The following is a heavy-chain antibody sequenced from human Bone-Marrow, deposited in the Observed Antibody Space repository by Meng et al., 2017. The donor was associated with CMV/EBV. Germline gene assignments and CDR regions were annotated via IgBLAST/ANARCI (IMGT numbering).Heavy chain of an antibody. CDR1: GGSFSGYY. V-gene: IGHV4-34*01. D-gene: IGHD2-2*02. CDR2: INHSGST. Sequence: SETLSLTCAVYGGSFSGYYRSWIRQPPGKGLEWIGEINHSGSTNYNPALKSRVTITVDTSKNQFSLQLSSVTAADTAVYYCARARIVVVPAAIPWFDPWGQGTLVTVSS. J-gene: IGHJ5*02. CDR3: ARARIVVVPAAIPWFDP.